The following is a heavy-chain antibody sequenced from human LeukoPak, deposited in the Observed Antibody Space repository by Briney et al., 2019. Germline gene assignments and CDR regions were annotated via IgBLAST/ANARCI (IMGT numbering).Heavy chain of an antibody. J-gene: IGHJ6*03. D-gene: IGHD3-10*01. CDR3: AKGDFYGSGRDYYYYMDV. V-gene: IGHV3-74*01. CDR2: INSDGSST. Sequence: GGSLRLSCVASGFTFSTYWMHWVRQAPGKGLVWVSRINSDGSSTRYADSVKGRFTISRDNAKNTLYLQMNSLRAEDTAVYNCAKGDFYGSGRDYYYYMDVWGKGTTVTISS. CDR1: GFTFSTYW.